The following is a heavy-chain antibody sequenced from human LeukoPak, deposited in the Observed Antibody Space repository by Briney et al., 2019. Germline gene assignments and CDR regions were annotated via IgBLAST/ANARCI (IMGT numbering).Heavy chain of an antibody. CDR3: AKDLPAYYYGSGSYYEDAFDI. Sequence: SGGSLRLSCAAFGFTFSSYAMSWVRQAPGKGLEWVSAISGSGGSTYYADSVKGRFTISRDNSKNTLYLQMNSLRAEDTAVYYCAKDLPAYYYGSGSYYEDAFDIWGQGTMVTVSS. D-gene: IGHD3-10*01. J-gene: IGHJ3*02. CDR1: GFTFSSYA. CDR2: ISGSGGST. V-gene: IGHV3-23*01.